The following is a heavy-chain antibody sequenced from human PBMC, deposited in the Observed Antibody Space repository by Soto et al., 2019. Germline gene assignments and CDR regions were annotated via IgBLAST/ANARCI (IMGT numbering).Heavy chain of an antibody. J-gene: IGHJ6*03. V-gene: IGHV3-21*01. CDR1: GFTFSSYS. D-gene: IGHD3-9*01. CDR2: TSSSSSYI. CDR3: ARDNYDILTGSYYYYYMDV. Sequence: SLRLSCAASGFTFSSYSMNWVRQAPGKGLEWVSSTSSSSSYIYYADSVKGRFTISRDNAKNSLYLQMNSLRAEDTAVYYCARDNYDILTGSYYYYYMDVWGKGTTVTVSS.